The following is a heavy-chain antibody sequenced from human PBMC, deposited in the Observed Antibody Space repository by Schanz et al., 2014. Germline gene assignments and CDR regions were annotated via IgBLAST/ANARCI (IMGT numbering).Heavy chain of an antibody. Sequence: EVQLVESGGGLVEPGGSLRLSCEASGFTFSTSAMSWVRQAPGKGLEWVGRIKSNTDGGTTDYATPVKGRFTISRDDSKNTLYLQMNSLKSEDTAVYYCTSMATIPRNWFDPWGQGTLVTVSS. CDR2: IKSNTDGGTT. D-gene: IGHD2-2*02. CDR1: GFTFSTSA. V-gene: IGHV3-15*01. J-gene: IGHJ5*02. CDR3: TSMATIPRNWFDP.